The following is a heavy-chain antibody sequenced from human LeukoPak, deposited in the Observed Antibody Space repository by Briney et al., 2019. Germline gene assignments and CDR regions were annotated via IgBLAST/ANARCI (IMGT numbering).Heavy chain of an antibody. V-gene: IGHV4-59*01. J-gene: IGHJ6*03. CDR1: GGSISSYY. D-gene: IGHD4-17*01. CDR3: ARDLGYGEYRHYMDV. CDR2: IYYSGST. Sequence: TSETLSLTCTVSGGSISSYYWSWIRQPPGKGLEWIGYIYYSGSTNYNPSLKSRVTISVDTSKNQFSLKLSSVTAADTAVYYCARDLGYGEYRHYMDVWGKGTTVTISS.